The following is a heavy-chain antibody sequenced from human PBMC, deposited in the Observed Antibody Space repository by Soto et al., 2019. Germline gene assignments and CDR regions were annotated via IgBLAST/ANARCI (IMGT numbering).Heavy chain of an antibody. J-gene: IGHJ5*02. CDR2: IKQDGSEK. V-gene: IGHV3-7*01. Sequence: GGSLRLSCAASGFTFSSYWMSWVRQAPGKGLEWVANIKQDGSEKYYVGSVKGRFTISRDNAKNSLYLQMNSLRAEDTAVYYCARVDHYYDSSGYGWFDPWGQGTLVTVSS. CDR1: GFTFSSYW. CDR3: ARVDHYYDSSGYGWFDP. D-gene: IGHD3-22*01.